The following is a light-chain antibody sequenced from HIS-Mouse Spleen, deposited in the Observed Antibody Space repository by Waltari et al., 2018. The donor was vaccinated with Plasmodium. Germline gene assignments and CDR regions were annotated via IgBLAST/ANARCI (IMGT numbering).Light chain of an antibody. CDR1: QSVSSN. J-gene: IGKJ3*01. Sequence: TVITQSPATLSVSTGDRATLPCRASQSVSSNLDWYQQKPGQAPRLRIYGASTRDTGIPARFSGSGSGTEVTLTISSLQSEDCAVYYCQQYNNWSVTFGPGTKVDIK. CDR3: QQYNNWSVT. V-gene: IGKV3-15*01. CDR2: GAS.